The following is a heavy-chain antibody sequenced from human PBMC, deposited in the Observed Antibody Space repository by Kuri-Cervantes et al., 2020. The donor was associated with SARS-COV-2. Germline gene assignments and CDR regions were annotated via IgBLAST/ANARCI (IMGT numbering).Heavy chain of an antibody. J-gene: IGHJ3*01. D-gene: IGHD1-26*01. V-gene: IGHV4-59*08. CDR1: GFTFSDYY. CDR2: IYYSGST. CDR3: ARWPPGSYRPHDAFDV. Sequence: ESLKISCAASGFTFSDYYMSWIRQAPGKGLEWIGYIYYSGSTNYNPSLKSRVTISVDTSKNQFSLKLSSVTAADTAVYSCARWPPGSYRPHDAFDVWGQGTMVTVSS.